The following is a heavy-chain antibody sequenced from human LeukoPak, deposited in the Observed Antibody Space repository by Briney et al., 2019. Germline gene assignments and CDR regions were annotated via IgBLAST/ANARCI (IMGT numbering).Heavy chain of an antibody. J-gene: IGHJ4*02. CDR1: GGSISSGGYS. V-gene: IGHV4-30-2*01. Sequence: SETLSLTCAVSGGSISSGGYSWSWIRQPPGKGLEWIGYTYHSGSTYYNPSLKSRVTISVDRSKNQFSLKLSSVTAADTAVYYCAGALYGNYYFDYWGQGTLVTVSS. CDR2: TYHSGST. D-gene: IGHD4-17*01. CDR3: AGALYGNYYFDY.